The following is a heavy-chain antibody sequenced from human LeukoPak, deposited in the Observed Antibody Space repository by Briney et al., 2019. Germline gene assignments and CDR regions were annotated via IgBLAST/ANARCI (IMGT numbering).Heavy chain of an antibody. CDR2: INSYTGVT. CDR1: GYSLTGHY. V-gene: IGHV1-2*02. Sequence: ASVNVSCKASGYSLTGHYMHWVRQAPGQGPEWMGCINSYTGVTNYAQKFQDRVTMTRDTSINTAYMTLSSLRSDDTALYYCASERADSYQIDYWGQGALVTVSS. D-gene: IGHD5-18*01. J-gene: IGHJ4*02. CDR3: ASERADSYQIDY.